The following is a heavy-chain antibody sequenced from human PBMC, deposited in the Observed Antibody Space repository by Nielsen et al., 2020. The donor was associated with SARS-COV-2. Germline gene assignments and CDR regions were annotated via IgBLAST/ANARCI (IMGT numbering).Heavy chain of an antibody. CDR2: IYYSGST. Sequence: GSLRLSCTVSGGSISSYYWSWIRQPPGKGLEWIGYIYYSGSTYYNPSLKSRVTISVDTSKNQFSLKLSSVTAADTAVYYCARGRYFDWLLGDYWGQGTLVTVSS. V-gene: IGHV4-59*08. CDR1: GGSISSYY. J-gene: IGHJ4*02. D-gene: IGHD3-9*01. CDR3: ARGRYFDWLLGDY.